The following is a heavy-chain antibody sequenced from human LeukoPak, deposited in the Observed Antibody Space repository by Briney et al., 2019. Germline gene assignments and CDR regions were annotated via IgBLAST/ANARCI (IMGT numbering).Heavy chain of an antibody. CDR3: ARGEDIVATIWSRFDY. J-gene: IGHJ4*02. Sequence: PGGSLRLSCAASGFTFSNYGMHWVRQAPGKGLDWVAFIRYDGSNKYYTDSVKGRFTISRDNSKNTLYLQMNSLRAEDTAVYYCARGEDIVATIWSRFDYWGQGTLVTVSS. CDR1: GFTFSNYG. V-gene: IGHV3-30*02. D-gene: IGHD5-12*01. CDR2: IRYDGSNK.